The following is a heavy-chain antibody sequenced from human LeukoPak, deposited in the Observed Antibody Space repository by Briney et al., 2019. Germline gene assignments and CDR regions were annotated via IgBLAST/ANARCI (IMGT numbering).Heavy chain of an antibody. CDR2: IYTTGST. CDR3: AGALYDYVWGSYRPTHFDY. D-gene: IGHD3-16*02. V-gene: IGHV4-61*09. Sequence: SETLSLTCTVSGGSISSTSYYWSWIRQPAGKGLEWIGHIYTTGSTNYNPSLKSRVTISVDTSKNQFSLKLSSVTAADTAVYYCAGALYDYVWGSYRPTHFDYWGQGTLVTVSS. CDR1: GGSISSTSYY. J-gene: IGHJ4*02.